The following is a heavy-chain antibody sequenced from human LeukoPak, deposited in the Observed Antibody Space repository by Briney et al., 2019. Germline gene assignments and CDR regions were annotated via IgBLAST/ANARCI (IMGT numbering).Heavy chain of an antibody. CDR1: GGSFSGYY. D-gene: IGHD3-3*01. Sequence: PSETLSLTCAVYGGSFSGYYWSWIRQPPGKGLEWIGEINHSGSTNYNPSLKSRVTISVDTSKNQFSLKLSSVTAADTAAYYCARARFLEWLIGGGFDYWGQGTLVTVSS. V-gene: IGHV4-34*01. CDR3: ARARFLEWLIGGGFDY. CDR2: INHSGST. J-gene: IGHJ4*02.